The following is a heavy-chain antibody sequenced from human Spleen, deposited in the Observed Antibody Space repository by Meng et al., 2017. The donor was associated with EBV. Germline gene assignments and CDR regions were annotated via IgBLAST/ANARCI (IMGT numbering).Heavy chain of an antibody. CDR1: GDSICSFYS. V-gene: IGHV4-39*01. Sequence: QLRVRQSGPGQVQPSGTLAPTWTVSGDSICSFYSWGWIRQPPGRGLEWIGSVHYTGSTYYSPSLKSRVTVSVDTSKNQFSLRLTSVTAADTAVYYCARPFPSWQSPRLDPFGAWGQGTLVTVSS. J-gene: IGHJ5*02. D-gene: IGHD6-19*01. CDR2: VHYTGST. CDR3: ARPFPSWQSPRLDPFGA.